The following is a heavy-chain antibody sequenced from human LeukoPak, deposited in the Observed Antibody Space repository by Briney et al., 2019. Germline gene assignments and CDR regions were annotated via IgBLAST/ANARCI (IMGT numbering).Heavy chain of an antibody. Sequence: GGSLRLSCAASGFTVSSNYMSWVRQAPGKGLEWVSVIYSGGSTYYADSVKGRFTISRDNSKNTLYLQMNSLRAEDTAVYYCASGYYDSSGQSPWGQGTLVTVSS. V-gene: IGHV3-66*01. J-gene: IGHJ5*02. D-gene: IGHD3-22*01. CDR3: ASGYYDSSGQSP. CDR2: IYSGGST. CDR1: GFTVSSNY.